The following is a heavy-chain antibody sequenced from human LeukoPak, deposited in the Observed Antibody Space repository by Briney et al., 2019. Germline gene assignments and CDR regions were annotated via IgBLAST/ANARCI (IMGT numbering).Heavy chain of an antibody. CDR1: GFTFSSYG. CDR3: ARFGGYFDY. D-gene: IGHD3-16*01. J-gene: IGHJ4*02. CDR2: ISYDGSNK. V-gene: IGHV3-30*19. Sequence: GGSLRLSCAASGFTFSSYGMHWVRQAPGKGLEWVAVISYDGSNKYYADSVKGRFTISRDNSKNTLYLQMNSLRAEDTAVYYCARFGGYFDYWGQGTLVTVSS.